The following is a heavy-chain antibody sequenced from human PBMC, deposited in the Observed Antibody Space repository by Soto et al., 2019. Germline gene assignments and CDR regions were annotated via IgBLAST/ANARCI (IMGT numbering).Heavy chain of an antibody. CDR1: GFTFSDHA. CDR3: ARDQLYYNDILTGPNAFDI. V-gene: IGHV3-48*01. Sequence: GGPLRLSCTASGFTFSDHAMNRVRQAPGRGLEWVSYITHSSSTIYYADSVRGRFTISRDNAKNSLYLQMNSLRAEDTAVYYCARDQLYYNDILTGPNAFDIWGQGTMVTVSS. D-gene: IGHD3-9*01. J-gene: IGHJ3*02. CDR2: ITHSSSTI.